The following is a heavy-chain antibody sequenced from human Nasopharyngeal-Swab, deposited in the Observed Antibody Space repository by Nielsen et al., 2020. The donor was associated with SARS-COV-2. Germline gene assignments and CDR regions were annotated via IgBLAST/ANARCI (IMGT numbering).Heavy chain of an antibody. J-gene: IGHJ6*03. CDR3: ARDQGYMDV. V-gene: IGHV3-33*01. Sequence: GESLKISCAASGFTFSSYGMHWVRQAPGKGLEWVAVIWYDGSNKYYADSVKGRFTISRDNSKNTLYLQMNSLRAVDTAVYYCARDQGYMDVWGKGTTVTVSS. CDR2: IWYDGSNK. CDR1: GFTFSSYG.